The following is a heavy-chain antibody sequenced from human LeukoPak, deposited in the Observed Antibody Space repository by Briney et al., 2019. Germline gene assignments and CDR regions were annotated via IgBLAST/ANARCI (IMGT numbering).Heavy chain of an antibody. Sequence: SETLSLTCAVYGGSFSDHYWTWIRQPPGKGLEWIGEINHRGSTHYNPSLKSRVTISVDTSKKQFSLKLSSVTAADTAVYYCATYSTGFDIWGQGTVVTVSS. D-gene: IGHD6-19*01. V-gene: IGHV4-34*01. CDR2: INHRGST. CDR1: GGSFSDHY. J-gene: IGHJ3*02. CDR3: ATYSTGFDI.